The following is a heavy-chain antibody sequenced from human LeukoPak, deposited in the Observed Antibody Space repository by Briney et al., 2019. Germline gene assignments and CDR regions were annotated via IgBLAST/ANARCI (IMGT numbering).Heavy chain of an antibody. CDR1: GFTSSSYG. CDR3: AKEYCSGGSCLNY. V-gene: IGHV3-30*02. D-gene: IGHD2-15*01. CDR2: IRYDGSNK. J-gene: IGHJ4*02. Sequence: PGGSLRLSCAASGFTSSSYGMHWVRQAPGEGLEWVAFIRYDGSNKYYADSVKGRFTISRDNSKNTLYLRMNSLRAEDTAVYYCAKEYCSGGSCLNYWGQGTLVTVSS.